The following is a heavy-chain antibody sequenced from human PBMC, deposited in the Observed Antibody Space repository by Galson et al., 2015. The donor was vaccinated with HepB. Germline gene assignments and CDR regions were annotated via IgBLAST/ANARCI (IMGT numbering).Heavy chain of an antibody. CDR2: ISYDGSNK. V-gene: IGHV3-30*04. CDR1: GFTFSSYA. CDR3: AREKGGY. Sequence: SLRLSCAASGFTFSSYAMHWVRQAPGKGLEWVAVISYDGSNKYYADSVKGRFTISRDNSKNTLYPQMNSLRAEDTAVYYCAREKGGYWGQGTLVTVSS. D-gene: IGHD3-16*01. J-gene: IGHJ4*02.